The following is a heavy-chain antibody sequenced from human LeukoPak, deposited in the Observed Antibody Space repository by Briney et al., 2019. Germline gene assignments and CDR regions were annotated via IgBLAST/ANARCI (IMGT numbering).Heavy chain of an antibody. CDR1: GGSFSGYY. J-gene: IGHJ3*02. CDR2: INHSGST. Sequence: SETLSLXCAVYGGSFSGYYWSWIRQPPGKELEWIGEINHSGSTNYNPSLKSRVTISVDTSKNQFSLKLSSVTAADTAVYYCARLGVHDAFDIWGQGTMVTVSS. D-gene: IGHD3-10*01. CDR3: ARLGVHDAFDI. V-gene: IGHV4-34*01.